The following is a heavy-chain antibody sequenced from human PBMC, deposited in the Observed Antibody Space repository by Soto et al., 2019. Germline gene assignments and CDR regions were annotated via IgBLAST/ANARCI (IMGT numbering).Heavy chain of an antibody. J-gene: IGHJ4*02. CDR2: ISGSGDYT. CDR1: GFTFDSYA. CDR3: AKNRGLQYYFDY. Sequence: GGSLRLSCAASGFTFDSYAMNWVRQAPGKGLEWVSTISGSGDYTYYTDSVKGRFTISRDNSKNMMYLQMNSLRAEDTAIYYCAKNRGLQYYFDYWGQGTLVTVSS. V-gene: IGHV3-23*01.